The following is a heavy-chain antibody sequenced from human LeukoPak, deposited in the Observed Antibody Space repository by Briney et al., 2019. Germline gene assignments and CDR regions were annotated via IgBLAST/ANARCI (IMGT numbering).Heavy chain of an antibody. CDR2: ISGSGGST. V-gene: IGHV3-23*01. D-gene: IGHD4-17*01. CDR3: GREDTVRDY. Sequence: GGSLRLSCAASGFTFSSYAMSWVRQAPGKGLEWVSAISGSGGSTYYADSVKGRFTISRDNAKNSLYLQMDSLRAEDTAVYYCGREDTVRDYWGQGTLVTVSA. J-gene: IGHJ4*02. CDR1: GFTFSSYA.